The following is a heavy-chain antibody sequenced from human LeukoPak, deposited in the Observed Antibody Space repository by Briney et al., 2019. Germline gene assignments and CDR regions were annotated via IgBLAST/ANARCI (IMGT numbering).Heavy chain of an antibody. Sequence: PGGSLRLSCAASGFTFSSYAMSWVRQAPGKGLEWVSRISGDGSDTRYADSVKGRFTISRDNAKNTVFLQMNSLRDEDTAVYYCARDVQDSRTGGLDFWGQGTLVTVSS. CDR1: GFTFSSYA. CDR2: ISGDGSDT. CDR3: ARDVQDSRTGGLDF. V-gene: IGHV3-74*01. D-gene: IGHD3-22*01. J-gene: IGHJ4*02.